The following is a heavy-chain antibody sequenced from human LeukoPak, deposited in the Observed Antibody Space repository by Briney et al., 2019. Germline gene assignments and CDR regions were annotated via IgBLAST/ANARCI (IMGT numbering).Heavy chain of an antibody. CDR3: ARENSGYEAFDY. J-gene: IGHJ4*02. CDR2: ISAYNGNT. CDR1: GYTFTSYG. V-gene: IGHV1-18*01. Sequence: EASVKVSCKASGYTFTSYGTSWVRQAPGQGLEWMGWISAYNGNTNYAQKLQGRVTMTTDTSTSTAYMELRSLRSDDTAVYYCARENSGYEAFDYWGQGTLVTVSS. D-gene: IGHD5-12*01.